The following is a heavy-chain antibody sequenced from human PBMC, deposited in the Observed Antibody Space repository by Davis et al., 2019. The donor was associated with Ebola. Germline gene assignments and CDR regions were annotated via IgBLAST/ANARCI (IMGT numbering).Heavy chain of an antibody. Sequence: SETLSLTCTLSGGSISSGDYYWSWIRQPPGKGLEWIGYIYYSGNTHYNPSLKRRVIISIDTSKNQFSLKLTSVTAADTAVYYCARGSLSDSSPIDYWGQGTLVTVSS. CDR3: ARGSLSDSSPIDY. V-gene: IGHV4-30-4*01. CDR1: GGSISSGDYY. CDR2: IYYSGNT. D-gene: IGHD3-22*01. J-gene: IGHJ4*02.